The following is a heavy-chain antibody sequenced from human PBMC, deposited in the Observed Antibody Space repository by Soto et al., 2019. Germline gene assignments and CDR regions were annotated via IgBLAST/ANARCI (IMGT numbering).Heavy chain of an antibody. CDR1: GFTFSSYA. D-gene: IGHD6-19*01. CDR2: ISGSGGST. CDR3: AKGPKTQYSSGWRYFDY. Sequence: EVQLLESGGGLVQPGGSLRLSCAASGFTFSSYAMSWVRQAPGKGLEWVSAISGSGGSTYYADSMKGRFTISRDNSKNTLYLQMNSLRAEDTAVYYCAKGPKTQYSSGWRYFDYWGQGTLVTVSS. J-gene: IGHJ4*02. V-gene: IGHV3-23*01.